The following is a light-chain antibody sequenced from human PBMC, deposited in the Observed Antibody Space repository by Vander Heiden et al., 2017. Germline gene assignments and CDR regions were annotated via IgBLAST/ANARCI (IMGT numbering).Light chain of an antibody. Sequence: EIVLTQSLATLPLSPGERATLSCRASQSVSSYLAWYQQKPGQAPRLLIYDASNRATGIPARFSGSGSGTDFSLTISSLEPEDFAVYYCQQHSNWPPLTFGGGTKVDIK. J-gene: IGKJ4*01. V-gene: IGKV3-11*01. CDR1: QSVSSY. CDR3: QQHSNWPPLT. CDR2: DAS.